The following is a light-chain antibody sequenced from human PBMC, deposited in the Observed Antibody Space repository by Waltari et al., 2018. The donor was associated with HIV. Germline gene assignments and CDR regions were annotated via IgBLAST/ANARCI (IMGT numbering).Light chain of an antibody. V-gene: IGKV3-20*01. CDR2: AAS. J-gene: IGKJ5*01. CDR3: QQYNTSPRGIT. Sequence: EVVLTQSPGTLSLSPGERVTLSCMSSQSVSRNSLAWYQQKPGQAPRLVIYAASTRATGIPDRFSGSGSGTDFRLTISRLEPEDFAVYYCQQYNTSPRGITFGQGTRLEIK. CDR1: QSVSRNS.